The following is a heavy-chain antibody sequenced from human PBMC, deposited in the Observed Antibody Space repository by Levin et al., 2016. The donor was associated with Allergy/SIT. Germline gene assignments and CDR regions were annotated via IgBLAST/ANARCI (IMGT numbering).Heavy chain of an antibody. Sequence: VRQMPGKGLEWMGIIYPGDSDTRYSPSFQGQVTISADKSISTAYLQWSSLKASDTAMYYCARIRADWQWLVHGVGKMGYFDYWGQGTLVTVSS. D-gene: IGHD6-19*01. V-gene: IGHV5-51*01. CDR3: ARIRADWQWLVHGVGKMGYFDY. CDR2: IYPGDSDT. J-gene: IGHJ4*02.